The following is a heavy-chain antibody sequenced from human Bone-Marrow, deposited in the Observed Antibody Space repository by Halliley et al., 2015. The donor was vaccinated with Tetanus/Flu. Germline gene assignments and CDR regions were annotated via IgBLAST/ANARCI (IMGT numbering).Heavy chain of an antibody. CDR1: GASINTYY. CDR3: ARSLGDRAYCSSTSCYYYYGMDV. D-gene: IGHD2-2*01. J-gene: IGHJ6*02. CDR2: VYHNGNT. V-gene: IGHV4-59*12. Sequence: TLSLTCTVSGASINTYYWSWIRQAPGKGLEFIAYVYHNGNTNYNPSLKSRVTISLDTSKNQFSLKLSSVTAADTAVYFCARSLGDRAYCSSTSCYYYYGMDVWGQGTTVTVSS.